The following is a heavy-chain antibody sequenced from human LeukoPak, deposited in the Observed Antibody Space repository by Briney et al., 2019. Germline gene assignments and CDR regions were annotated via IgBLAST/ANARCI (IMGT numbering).Heavy chain of an antibody. CDR2: IYYSGST. D-gene: IGHD3-10*01. CDR3: ARQSDYYGSGIDAFDI. V-gene: IGHV4-39*01. J-gene: IGHJ3*02. Sequence: SETLSLTCTVSGGSISSSSYYWGWIRQPPGKGLEWIGSIYYSGSTYYNPSLKGRVTISVDTSKNQFSLKLSSVTAADTAVYYCARQSDYYGSGIDAFDIWGQGTMVTVSS. CDR1: GGSISSSSYY.